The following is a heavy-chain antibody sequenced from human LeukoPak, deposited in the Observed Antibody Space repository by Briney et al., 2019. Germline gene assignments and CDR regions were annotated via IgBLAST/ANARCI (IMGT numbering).Heavy chain of an antibody. Sequence: PGGSLRLSCAASGFTFSSYSMNWVRQAPGKRLEWVSSISSSSYYIYYADSVKGRFTISRDNAKNSLYLQMNSLRAEDTAVYYCARDRTGEPDYWGQGTLVTVSS. CDR3: ARDRTGEPDY. CDR1: GFTFSSYS. V-gene: IGHV3-21*01. CDR2: ISSSSYYI. J-gene: IGHJ4*02. D-gene: IGHD7-27*01.